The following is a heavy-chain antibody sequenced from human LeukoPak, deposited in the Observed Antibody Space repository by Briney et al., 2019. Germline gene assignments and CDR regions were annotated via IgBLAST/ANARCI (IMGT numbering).Heavy chain of an antibody. CDR1: GGSFSGYY. CDR2: INHSGST. J-gene: IGHJ4*02. Sequence: SETLSLTCAVYGGSFSGYYWSWIRQPPGKGLEWIGEINHSGSTNYNPSLKSRVTISVDTPKNQFSLKLSSVTAADTAVYYCARGRYDFWSGYYGVRYFDYWGQGTLVTVSS. D-gene: IGHD3-3*01. CDR3: ARGRYDFWSGYYGVRYFDY. V-gene: IGHV4-34*01.